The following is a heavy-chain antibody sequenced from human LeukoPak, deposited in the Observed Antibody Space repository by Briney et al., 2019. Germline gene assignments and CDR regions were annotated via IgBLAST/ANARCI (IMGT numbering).Heavy chain of an antibody. Sequence: GGSLRLSCAASGFTFSSYAMTWVRQAPGKGLEWVSVISNSGDNTYYADSVKGRFTTSRDNFKNTLYLQMNSLRAEDTALYYCAKGWQGCYTTWLASWGQGTLVIVSS. D-gene: IGHD6-19*01. V-gene: IGHV3-23*01. J-gene: IGHJ5*02. CDR3: AKGWQGCYTTWLAS. CDR2: ISNSGDNT. CDR1: GFTFSSYA.